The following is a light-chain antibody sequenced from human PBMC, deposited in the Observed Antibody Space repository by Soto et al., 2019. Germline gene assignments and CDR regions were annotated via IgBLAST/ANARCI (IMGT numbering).Light chain of an antibody. CDR3: SSYTSSSSLYG. V-gene: IGLV2-14*01. Sequence: QSALTQPASVSGTPENSITISCTRTSSDVGDNNYVSWYQQHPGKAPKLVIYDVTHRPSGISNRFSGSKSGNTDSLTMSGIQAEDEADYYCSSYTSSSSLYGFGTGTKVTVL. CDR1: SSDVGDNNY. J-gene: IGLJ1*01. CDR2: DVT.